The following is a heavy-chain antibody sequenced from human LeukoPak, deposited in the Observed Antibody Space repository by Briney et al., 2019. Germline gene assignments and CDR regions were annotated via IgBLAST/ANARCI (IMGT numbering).Heavy chain of an antibody. CDR3: ARGTYYFDY. CDR1: GFPFRSYD. CDR2: ISSSGGTI. J-gene: IGHJ4*02. Sequence: GGSLRLSCAASGFPFRSYDMNCVRQTPGKGLEWVSYISSSGGTIYYADSVKGRFTISRDNAKKSLYLQMNSLRAEDTAVYYCARGTYYFDYWGQGTLVTVSS. V-gene: IGHV3-48*03. D-gene: IGHD3-10*01.